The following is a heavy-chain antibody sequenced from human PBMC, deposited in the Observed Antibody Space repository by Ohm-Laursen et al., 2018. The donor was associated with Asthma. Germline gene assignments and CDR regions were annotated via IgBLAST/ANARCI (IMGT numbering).Heavy chain of an antibody. Sequence: SLRLSCAASGYTFSRYSIHWVRQAPGKGLEWVASISTASTFIYYADSVNGRFTVSRDDSKNTLYLQMNSLRAEDSAVYYCARGTYSGSWYYFFDYWGQGALLTVSS. CDR1: GYTFSRYS. CDR3: ARGTYSGSWYYFFDY. J-gene: IGHJ4*02. D-gene: IGHD6-13*01. CDR2: ISTASTFI. V-gene: IGHV3-21*01.